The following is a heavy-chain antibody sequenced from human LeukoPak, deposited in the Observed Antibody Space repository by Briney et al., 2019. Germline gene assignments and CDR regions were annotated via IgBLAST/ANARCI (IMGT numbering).Heavy chain of an antibody. CDR1: GGSISSYY. D-gene: IGHD6-13*01. J-gene: IGHJ5*02. V-gene: IGHV4-59*08. Sequence: SETLSLTCTVSGGSISSYYWSWIRQPPGKGLEWIGYIYYSGSTNYNPSLKSRVTISVDTSKNQFSLKLSSVTAADTAVYYCAREGISSSWYNWFDAWGQGTLVTVSS. CDR3: AREGISSSWYNWFDA. CDR2: IYYSGST.